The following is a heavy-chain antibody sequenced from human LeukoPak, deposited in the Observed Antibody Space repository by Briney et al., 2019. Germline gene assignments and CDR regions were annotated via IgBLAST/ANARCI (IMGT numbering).Heavy chain of an antibody. D-gene: IGHD3-9*01. CDR1: GGSISSSSYY. CDR3: ARLSAGYTFDY. CDR2: IYYSGST. J-gene: IGHJ4*02. Sequence: PSETLSLTCTVSGGSISSSSYYWGWIRQPPGKGLEWIGSIYYSGSTYYNPSLKSRVTISVDTSKNQFSLKLSSVTAADTAVYYCARLSAGYTFDYWGQGTLVTVSS. V-gene: IGHV4-39*07.